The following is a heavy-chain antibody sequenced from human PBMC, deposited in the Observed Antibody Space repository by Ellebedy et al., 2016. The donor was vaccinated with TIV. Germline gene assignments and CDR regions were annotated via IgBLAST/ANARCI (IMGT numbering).Heavy chain of an antibody. Sequence: PGGSLRLSCAASGFNFRSYWMTWVRQAPGKGLEWVANIRGDSEKYYVDSVKDRFTISRDNGKNSLYLQMHSLRPEDTAVYYCARRGSYGDYTVQINSWFDSWGQGTLVTVSS. D-gene: IGHD4-17*01. CDR1: GFNFRSYW. CDR3: ARRGSYGDYTVQINSWFDS. J-gene: IGHJ5*01. V-gene: IGHV3-7*01. CDR2: IRGDSEK.